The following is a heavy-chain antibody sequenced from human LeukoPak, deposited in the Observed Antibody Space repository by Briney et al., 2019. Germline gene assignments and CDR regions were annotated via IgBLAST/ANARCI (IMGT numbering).Heavy chain of an antibody. Sequence: SVKVSCKASGGTFSSYAISWVRQAPGQGLEWMGRIILILGIANYAQKFQGRVTITADKSTSTAYMELSSLRSEDTAVYYCARGGAVAEHYWGQGTLVTVSS. J-gene: IGHJ4*02. V-gene: IGHV1-69*04. CDR1: GGTFSSYA. CDR2: IILILGIA. CDR3: ARGGAVAEHY. D-gene: IGHD6-19*01.